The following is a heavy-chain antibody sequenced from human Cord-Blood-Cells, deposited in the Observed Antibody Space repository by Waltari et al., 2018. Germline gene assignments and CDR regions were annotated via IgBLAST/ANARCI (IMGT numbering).Heavy chain of an antibody. D-gene: IGHD6-6*01. CDR1: GFTFSSYW. V-gene: IGHV3-7*01. CDR3: AGYSSSSAFDI. Sequence: EVQLVESGGGLVQPGGSLRLSCAASGFTFSSYWMSWVRQAPGKGLEWVANIKQDGREKYYVDSVKGRFTISRDNAKNSLYLQMNSLRAEDTAVYYCAGYSSSSAFDIWGQGTMVTVSS. J-gene: IGHJ3*02. CDR2: IKQDGREK.